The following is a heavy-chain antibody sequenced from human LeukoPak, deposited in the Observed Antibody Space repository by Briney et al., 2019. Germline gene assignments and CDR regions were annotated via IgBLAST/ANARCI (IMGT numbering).Heavy chain of an antibody. CDR2: INPNSGGT. D-gene: IGHD1-26*01. J-gene: IGHJ4*02. CDR3: ARGGSTYSGSCYPSDY. V-gene: IGHV1-2*02. Sequence: ASVKVSCKASGYTFTGYYMHWVRQAPGQGLEWMGWINPNSGGTNYAQKFQGRVTMTRDTSISTAYMELSRLRSDDTAVYYCARGGSTYSGSCYPSDYWGQGTLVTVSS. CDR1: GYTFTGYY.